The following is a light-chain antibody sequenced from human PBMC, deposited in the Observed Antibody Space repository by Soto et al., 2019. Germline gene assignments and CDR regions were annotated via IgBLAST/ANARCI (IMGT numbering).Light chain of an antibody. CDR1: QVISIY. J-gene: IGKJ4*01. Sequence: DIQMTQSPSSLSASVGDRVTIACRASQVISIYLAWYQQKPGKVTQLLIYDASTLQSGVPSRYSGSGSGTAFTLTISGLQPEDVATYYCQKYNGAALTFGGGTKLEIK. CDR2: DAS. CDR3: QKYNGAALT. V-gene: IGKV1-27*01.